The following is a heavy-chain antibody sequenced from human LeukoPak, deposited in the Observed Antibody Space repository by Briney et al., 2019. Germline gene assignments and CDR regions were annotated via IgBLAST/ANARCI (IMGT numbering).Heavy chain of an antibody. D-gene: IGHD2-15*01. V-gene: IGHV3-23*01. CDR2: ISSSGGNT. CDR1: GFTFSSYS. Sequence: GGSLRLSCAASGFTFSSYSMSWVRQAPGKGLEWVSSISSSGGNTYYADSVKGRFTISRDNSKNTLFLQMNSLRAEDTAVYYCAKDRPTWSIDYWGQGTLVTVSS. J-gene: IGHJ4*02. CDR3: AKDRPTWSIDY.